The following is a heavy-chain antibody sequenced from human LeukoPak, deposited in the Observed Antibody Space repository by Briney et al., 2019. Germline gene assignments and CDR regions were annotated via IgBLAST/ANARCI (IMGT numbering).Heavy chain of an antibody. J-gene: IGHJ4*02. CDR2: ISSSGSTI. V-gene: IGHV3-11*01. Sequence: GGSLRLSCAASGFTFSDYYMSWIRQAPGKGLEWVSYISSSGSTIYYADSVKGRFTISRDNAKNSLYLQMNSLRAEDTAVYYCARRKITFGGVIDLFDYWGQGTLVTVSS. CDR3: ARRKITFGGVIDLFDY. D-gene: IGHD3-16*02. CDR1: GFTFSDYY.